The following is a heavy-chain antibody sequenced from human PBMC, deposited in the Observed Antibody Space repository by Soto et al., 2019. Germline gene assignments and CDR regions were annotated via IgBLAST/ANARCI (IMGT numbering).Heavy chain of an antibody. Sequence: GGSLRLSCAASGFTFSSYSMNWVRQAPGKGLEWVSSISSSSSYIYYADSVKGRFTISRDNAKNSLYLQMNSLRAEDTAVYYCASGAKRLAPIDYWGQGTLVTVSS. CDR2: ISSSSSYI. J-gene: IGHJ4*02. CDR3: ASGAKRLAPIDY. CDR1: GFTFSSYS. V-gene: IGHV3-21*01. D-gene: IGHD6-25*01.